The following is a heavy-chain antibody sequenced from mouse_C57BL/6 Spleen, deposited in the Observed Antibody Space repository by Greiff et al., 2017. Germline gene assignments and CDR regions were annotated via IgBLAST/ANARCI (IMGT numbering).Heavy chain of an antibody. CDR3: ARGSLNWSYAMDY. CDR2: IYPGSGNT. CDR1: GYSFTSYY. D-gene: IGHD4-1*01. V-gene: IGHV1-66*01. J-gene: IGHJ4*01. Sequence: QVQLQQSGPELVKPGASVKISCKASGYSFTSYYIHWVKQRPGQGLEWIGWIYPGSGNTKYNEKFKGKATLTADTSSSTAYMQLSSLTSEDSAVXYCARGSLNWSYAMDYWGQGTSVTVSS.